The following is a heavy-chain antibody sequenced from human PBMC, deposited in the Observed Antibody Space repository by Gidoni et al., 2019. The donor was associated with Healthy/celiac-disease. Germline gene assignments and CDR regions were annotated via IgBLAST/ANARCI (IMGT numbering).Heavy chain of an antibody. Sequence: QVQLVQSGAEVKKPGSSVKVSCKASGGTVSSYAISWVRQAPGQRLEWMGGIIPILGTAIYSQKFQSRVTITANKSTSTAYMELSSLRSEDTAVYYCARAPAARVPRYGMDVWGQGTTVTVSS. CDR3: ARAPAARVPRYGMDV. CDR2: IIPILGTA. D-gene: IGHD2-2*01. J-gene: IGHJ6*02. V-gene: IGHV1-69*06. CDR1: GGTVSSYA.